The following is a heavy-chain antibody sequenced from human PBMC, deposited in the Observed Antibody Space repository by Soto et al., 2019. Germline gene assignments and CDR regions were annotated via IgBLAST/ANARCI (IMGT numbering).Heavy chain of an antibody. D-gene: IGHD2-2*02. Sequence: PGGSLRLACAASGFTFSDYYMSWIRQAPGKGLEWVSYISSSSSYTNYADSVKGRFTISRDNAKNSLYLQMNSLRAEDTAVYYCARNILGYCSSTSCYRRGLDYWGQGTLVTVSS. V-gene: IGHV3-11*03. CDR3: ARNILGYCSSTSCYRRGLDY. CDR2: ISSSSSYT. CDR1: GFTFSDYY. J-gene: IGHJ4*02.